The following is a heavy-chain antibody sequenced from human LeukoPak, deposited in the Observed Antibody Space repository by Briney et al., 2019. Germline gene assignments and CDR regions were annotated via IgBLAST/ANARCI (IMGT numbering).Heavy chain of an antibody. CDR3: ARHSRSGYSDYESAFDI. CDR2: IFYSGST. V-gene: IGHV4-39*01. Sequence: SETLSLTCTVSGGSISSSSFYWDWIRQPPGKGLEWIGTIFYSGSTYYNPSLKSRITISVDTSKNQFSLKLSSVTAADTAVYYCARHSRSGYSDYESAFDIWGQGTMFIVSS. D-gene: IGHD5-12*01. J-gene: IGHJ3*02. CDR1: GGSISSSSFY.